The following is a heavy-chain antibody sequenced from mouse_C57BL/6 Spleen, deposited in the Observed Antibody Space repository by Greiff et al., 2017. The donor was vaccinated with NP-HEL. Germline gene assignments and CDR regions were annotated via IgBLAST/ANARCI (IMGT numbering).Heavy chain of an antibody. J-gene: IGHJ1*03. CDR3: AREGRRYFDV. Sequence: QVQLQQPGAELVKPGASVKMSCKASGYTFTSYWITWVKQRPGQGLEWIGDIYPGSGSTNYNGKFKGKATLTADKSSSTAYMQLSSLTSEDSAVYFCAREGRRYFDVWGTGTTVTVSS. V-gene: IGHV1-55*01. CDR1: GYTFTSYW. CDR2: IYPGSGST.